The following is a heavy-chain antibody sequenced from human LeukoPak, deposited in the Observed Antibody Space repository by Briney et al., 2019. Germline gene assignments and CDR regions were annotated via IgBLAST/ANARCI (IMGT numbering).Heavy chain of an antibody. V-gene: IGHV1-8*01. D-gene: IGHD3-3*01. CDR2: MNPNSGNT. CDR3: ARVSFDFWSGYYVDIFDY. J-gene: IGHJ4*02. CDR1: GSTFTSYD. Sequence: GASVKVSCKASGSTFTSYDINWGRQATGQGLEWMGWMNPNSGNTGYAQKFQGRVTMTRNTSISTAYMELSSLRSEDTAVYYCARVSFDFWSGYYVDIFDYWGQGTLVTVSS.